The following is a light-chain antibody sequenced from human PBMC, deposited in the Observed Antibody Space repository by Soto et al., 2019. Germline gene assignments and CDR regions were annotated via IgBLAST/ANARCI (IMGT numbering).Light chain of an antibody. CDR1: SSDVGGYNY. CDR3: KSYAGSNTYV. Sequence: LTQPPSASGSRGQAVTISCTGTSSDVGGYNYVSWYQQRPGTAPKLIIYEVTKRPSGVPDRFSGSKSGNTASLTVSGLQAADEADYFCKSYAGSNTYVFGSGTKVTVL. V-gene: IGLV2-8*01. J-gene: IGLJ1*01. CDR2: EVT.